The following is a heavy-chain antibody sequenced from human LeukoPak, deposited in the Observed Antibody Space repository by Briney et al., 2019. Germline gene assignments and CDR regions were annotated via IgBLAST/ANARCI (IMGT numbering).Heavy chain of an antibody. Sequence: PGGSLRLSCAASGFTFSSYSMNWVRQAPGKGLEWVSSISSSSSYIYYADSVKGRFTISRDNSKNTLYLQMNSLRAEDTAVYYCAKEGLYSYGYYYYYYMDVWGKGTTVTISS. J-gene: IGHJ6*03. CDR3: AKEGLYSYGYYYYYYMDV. CDR1: GFTFSSYS. CDR2: ISSSSSYI. D-gene: IGHD5-18*01. V-gene: IGHV3-21*01.